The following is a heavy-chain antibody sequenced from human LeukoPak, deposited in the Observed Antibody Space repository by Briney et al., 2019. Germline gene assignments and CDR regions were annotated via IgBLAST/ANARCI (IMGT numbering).Heavy chain of an antibody. V-gene: IGHV1-24*01. Sequence: ASVKVSCKVSGYTLTELYMHWVRQAPGKGLEWMGGFDPEDGETIYAQKFQGRVTMTEDTSTDTAYMELSSLRSEDTAVYYCATGGGYSSGWYSLNWFDPWGQGTLVTVSS. D-gene: IGHD6-19*01. CDR3: ATGGGYSSGWYSLNWFDP. CDR1: GYTLTELY. CDR2: FDPEDGET. J-gene: IGHJ5*02.